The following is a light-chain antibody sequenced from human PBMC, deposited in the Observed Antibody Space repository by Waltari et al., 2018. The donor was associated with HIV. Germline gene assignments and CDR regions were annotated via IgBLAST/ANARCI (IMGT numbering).Light chain of an antibody. J-gene: IGLJ3*02. Sequence: QSALTQPPSASGSPGQSVTISCTGTSSDVGGYNYVSWYQQHPGKDPKFIIYEVSKRPSGVPDRFSGSKSGNTASLSVSGLQAEDEADYYCSSYAGSNWVFGGGTKLTVL. V-gene: IGLV2-8*01. CDR3: SSYAGSNWV. CDR1: SSDVGGYNY. CDR2: EVS.